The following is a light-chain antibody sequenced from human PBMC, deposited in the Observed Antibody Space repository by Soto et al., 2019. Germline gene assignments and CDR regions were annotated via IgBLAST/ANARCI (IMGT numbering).Light chain of an antibody. J-gene: IGKJ1*01. Sequence: QMTQSPSTLSASVGDRVTSTCRASQSISSWLAWYQQKPGKALKLLFYDASSLESGVPSRFSGSGSGTEFTLTISSLQPDDFATYYCQQYNSFWTFGQGTKVEIK. V-gene: IGKV1-5*01. CDR1: QSISSW. CDR2: DAS. CDR3: QQYNSFWT.